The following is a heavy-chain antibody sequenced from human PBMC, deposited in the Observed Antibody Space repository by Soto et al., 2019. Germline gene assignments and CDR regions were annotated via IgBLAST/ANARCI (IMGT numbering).Heavy chain of an antibody. J-gene: IGHJ6*02. CDR1: GGSISSGGYY. V-gene: IGHV4-31*03. Sequence: QVQLQESGPGLVKLSQTLSLTCTVSGGSISSGGYYWRWIRQHPGKGLEWIGYIYYSGSTYYNPYLKSRVTISVDTSKNQFSLKLSSVTAADTAVYYCARVTFINGMDVWGQGTTVTVSS. CDR3: ARVTFINGMDV. D-gene: IGHD3-10*01. CDR2: IYYSGST.